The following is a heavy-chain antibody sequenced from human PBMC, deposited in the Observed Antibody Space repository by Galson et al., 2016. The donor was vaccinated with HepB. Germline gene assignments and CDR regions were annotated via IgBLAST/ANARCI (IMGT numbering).Heavy chain of an antibody. V-gene: IGHV3-33*01. CDR3: ARDRGGGYYSMDV. CDR2: MWYDGSTK. CDR1: GFTLSTFG. J-gene: IGHJ6*02. Sequence: SLRLSCAASGFTLSTFGMHWVRQAPGKGLEWVALMWYDGSTKYYADSVKGRFTISGDNSKNTVYLQMNSLRVEDTAVYYWARDRGGGYYSMDVWGQGTTVTVSS. D-gene: IGHD3-16*01.